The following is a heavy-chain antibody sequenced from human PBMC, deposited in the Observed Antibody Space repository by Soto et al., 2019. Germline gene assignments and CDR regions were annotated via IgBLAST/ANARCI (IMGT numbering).Heavy chain of an antibody. CDR2: IYHSGST. V-gene: IGHV4-4*02. D-gene: IGHD3-22*01. Sequence: SETLSLTCAVSGGSISSSNWWSWVRQPPGKGLEWIGEIYHSGSTNYNPSLKSRVTISVDKSKNQFSLKLSSVTAADTAVYYCARDGEWDYDSSGYWAYNWFDPWGQGTLVTVSS. CDR1: GGSISSSNW. J-gene: IGHJ5*02. CDR3: ARDGEWDYDSSGYWAYNWFDP.